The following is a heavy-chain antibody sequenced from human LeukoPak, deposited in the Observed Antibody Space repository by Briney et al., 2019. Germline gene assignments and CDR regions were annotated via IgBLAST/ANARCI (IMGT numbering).Heavy chain of an antibody. V-gene: IGHV3-30-3*01. CDR3: ARERYYDILTGYYPLDY. Sequence: GGSLRLSCAASGFTFSSYAMHWVRQAPGKGLEWVAVISYDGSNKYYADSVKGRFTISRDNSKNTLYLQMNSLRAEDTAVYYCARERYYDILTGYYPLDYWGQGTLVTVSS. CDR1: GFTFSSYA. J-gene: IGHJ4*02. D-gene: IGHD3-9*01. CDR2: ISYDGSNK.